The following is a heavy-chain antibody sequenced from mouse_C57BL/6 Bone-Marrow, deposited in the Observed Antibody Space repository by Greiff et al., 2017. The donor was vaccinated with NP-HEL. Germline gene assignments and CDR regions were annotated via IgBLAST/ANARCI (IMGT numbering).Heavy chain of an antibody. V-gene: IGHV2-9*01. J-gene: IGHJ3*01. Sequence: VKLVESGPGLVAPSQSLSITCTVSGFSLTSYGVDWVRQPPGKGLEWLGVIWGGGSTNYNYALMSSLSISKDNSKSQVFLNMNSLQTDDTAMYYCAKQTSDGVFAYWGQGTLVTVSA. CDR3: AKQTSDGVFAY. CDR1: GFSLTSYG. CDR2: IWGGGST. D-gene: IGHD2-13*01.